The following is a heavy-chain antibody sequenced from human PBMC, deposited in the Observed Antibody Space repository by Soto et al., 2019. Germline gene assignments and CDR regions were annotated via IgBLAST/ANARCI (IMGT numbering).Heavy chain of an antibody. CDR3: ARVGAVTRVD. V-gene: IGHV4-31*03. D-gene: IGHD4-17*01. CDR2: IYHSGST. CDR1: GGSFISGGYY. Sequence: QVQLQESGPGLVKPSQTLSLTCTVSGGSFISGGYYWTWIRQHPGKGLEWIGYIYHSGSTYYNPSLKSRLTISVDTSKNQFSRNLSSVTAADTAVYYCARVGAVTRVDWGQGTLVTVSS. J-gene: IGHJ4*02.